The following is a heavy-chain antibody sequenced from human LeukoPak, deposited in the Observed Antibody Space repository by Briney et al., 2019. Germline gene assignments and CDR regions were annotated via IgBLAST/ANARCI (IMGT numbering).Heavy chain of an antibody. J-gene: IGHJ4*02. CDR2: TYYRSKWYN. V-gene: IGHV6-1*01. D-gene: IGHD1-26*01. Sequence: SQTLSLTCAISGDSVSSNSAAWNWVRQSPSRGLEWLGRTYYRSKWYNDYAVSVKSRITINPDTSKNQFSLQLNSVTPEDTAVYYCARGQAPYSGSYAHFDYWGQGTLVTVSS. CDR3: ARGQAPYSGSYAHFDY. CDR1: GDSVSSNSAA.